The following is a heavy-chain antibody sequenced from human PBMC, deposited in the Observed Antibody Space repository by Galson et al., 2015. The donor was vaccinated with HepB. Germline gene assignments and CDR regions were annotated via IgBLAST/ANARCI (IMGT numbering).Heavy chain of an antibody. CDR3: AKDAPDDFRLTGWFDP. CDR2: ISYDGSNK. Sequence: SLRLSCAASGFTFSSYGMHWVRQAPGKGLEWVAVISYDGSNKYYADSVKGRFTISRDNSKNTLYLQMNSLRAEDTAVYYCAKDAPDDFRLTGWFDPWGQGTLVTVSS. CDR1: GFTFSSYG. V-gene: IGHV3-30*18. D-gene: IGHD3-3*01. J-gene: IGHJ5*02.